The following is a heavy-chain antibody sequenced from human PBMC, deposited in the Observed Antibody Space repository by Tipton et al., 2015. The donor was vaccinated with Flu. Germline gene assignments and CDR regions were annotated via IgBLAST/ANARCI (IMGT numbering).Heavy chain of an antibody. J-gene: IGHJ4*02. CDR3: ARDSPRAPRAFLE. CDR2: IYYSGST. Sequence: TLSLTCTVSGGSTGFYFWNWFRQPPGKGLEFIGYIYYSGSTNYNPSLRSRVTISVDTSKTQLYLKLSSVTAADTAVYYCARDSPRAPRAFLEWGQGTLVTVSS. V-gene: IGHV4-59*01. CDR1: GGSTGFYF. D-gene: IGHD2/OR15-2a*01.